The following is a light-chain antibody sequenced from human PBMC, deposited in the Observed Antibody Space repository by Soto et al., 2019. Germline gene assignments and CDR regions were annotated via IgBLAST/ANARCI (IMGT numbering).Light chain of an antibody. J-gene: IGKJ3*01. CDR2: RAS. CDR3: HQYNSYPLT. V-gene: IGKV1-5*03. CDR1: QSISSW. Sequence: DIQMTQSPSTLSASVGDRVTITCRASQSISSWLAWYQQKPGTAPKLLLYRASSLESGDPSRFSGGGFGTEFALTISSLQPDDFATYYCHQYNSYPLTFGPGTKVDIK.